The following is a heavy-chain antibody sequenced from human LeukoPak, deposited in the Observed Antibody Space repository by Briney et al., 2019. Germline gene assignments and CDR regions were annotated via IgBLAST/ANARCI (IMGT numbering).Heavy chain of an antibody. J-gene: IGHJ4*02. D-gene: IGHD3-9*01. CDR2: ITRSSNYI. V-gene: IGHV3-21*01. CDR1: GFAFSSYS. CDR3: AREAVYDILTGYYRVFDY. Sequence: SPGGSLRLSCAASGFAFSSYSMNWVRQAPGRGLEWVSSITRSSNYIYYADLVKGRFTISRDNAKNSLYLQMNSLRAEDTAVYYCAREAVYDILTGYYRVFDYWGQGTLVTVSS.